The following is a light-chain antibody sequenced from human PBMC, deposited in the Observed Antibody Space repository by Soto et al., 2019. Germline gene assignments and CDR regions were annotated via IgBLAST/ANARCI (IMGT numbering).Light chain of an antibody. J-gene: IGLJ1*01. CDR1: SSDFSSYNR. CDR3: GLYTDDSTYV. V-gene: IGLV2-18*01. Sequence: QSVLTQPPSVSGSPGQSVTISCAGTSSDFSSYNRFSWYQRPPGTGPKLIIYEVNNRPSGVPDRFSGSKSGNTASLTISGLQAQDDAEYYCGLYTDDSTYVCGTETKVTV. CDR2: EVN.